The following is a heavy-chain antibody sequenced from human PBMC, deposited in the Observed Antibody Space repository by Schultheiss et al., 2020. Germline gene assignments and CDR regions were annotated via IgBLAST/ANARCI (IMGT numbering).Heavy chain of an antibody. CDR3: ARGSSARIAAAGHYYYYYMDV. J-gene: IGHJ6*03. Sequence: SETLSLTCAVSGGSISSSNWWSWVRQPPGKGLEWIGEIYHSGSTNYNPSLKSRVTISVDKSKNQFSLKLSSVTAADTAVYYCARGSSARIAAAGHYYYYYMDVWGKGTTVTVSS. CDR1: GGSISSSNW. D-gene: IGHD6-13*01. V-gene: IGHV4-4*02. CDR2: IYHSGST.